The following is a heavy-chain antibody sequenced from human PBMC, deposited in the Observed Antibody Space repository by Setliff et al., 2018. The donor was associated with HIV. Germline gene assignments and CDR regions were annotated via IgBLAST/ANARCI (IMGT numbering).Heavy chain of an antibody. V-gene: IGHV1-69*13. J-gene: IGHJ3*01. D-gene: IGHD3-10*01. CDR2: IIPLFGRA. CDR3: ARETAPAHYYGSGSYRLHAFDV. Sequence: GASVKVSCKASGGILSTYATIWVRQAPGQGLEWLGGIIPLFGRASYAQKFQGRVTITADESTNTAYMELSSLRSGDTAVYYCARETAPAHYYGSGSYRLHAFDVWGQGTMVTVSS. CDR1: GGILSTYA.